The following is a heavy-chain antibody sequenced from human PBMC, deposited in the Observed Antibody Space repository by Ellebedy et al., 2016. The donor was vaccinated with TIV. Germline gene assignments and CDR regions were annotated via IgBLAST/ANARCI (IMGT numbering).Heavy chain of an antibody. CDR3: TREPGGIHDL. CDR2: TRDKPEGYTT. CDR1: GFSFNDHY. D-gene: IGHD3-16*01. J-gene: IGHJ2*01. Sequence: PGGSLRLSCAGSGFSFNDHYMDWVRQAPGKGLEYIGRTRDKPEGYTTEYAASVKRRFTISRDDSKNALYLQMDSLRTEDTAVYYCTREPGGIHDLWGRGTLVTVSS. V-gene: IGHV3-72*01.